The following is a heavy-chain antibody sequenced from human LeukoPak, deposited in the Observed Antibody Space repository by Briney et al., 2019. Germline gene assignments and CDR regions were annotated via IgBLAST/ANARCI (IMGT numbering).Heavy chain of an antibody. J-gene: IGHJ4*02. CDR3: AKLPGGENFDY. D-gene: IGHD3-16*01. CDR1: GFTFSTYG. Sequence: PGGSLRLSCAASGFTFSTYGMHWVRQAPGKGLEWVAFISYDGSIKYYADSVKGRFTISRDNSKNTLYLQMNSLRAEDTAVYYCAKLPGGENFDYWGQGTLVTVSS. V-gene: IGHV3-30*02. CDR2: ISYDGSIK.